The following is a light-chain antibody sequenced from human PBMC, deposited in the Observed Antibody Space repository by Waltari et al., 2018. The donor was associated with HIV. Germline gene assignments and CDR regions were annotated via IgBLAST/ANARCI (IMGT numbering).Light chain of an antibody. V-gene: IGKV3-15*01. CDR1: QSVSNH. Sequence: VMPQSPATPSVSPGESATISCSTSQSVSNHLAWYQQRPGQGPRLLVYCASTRATGIPDRFSGSGSGTEFTLTISSLQSEDFALYYCQHYDRWPWGFGQGTKVEIK. J-gene: IGKJ1*01. CDR3: QHYDRWPWG. CDR2: CAS.